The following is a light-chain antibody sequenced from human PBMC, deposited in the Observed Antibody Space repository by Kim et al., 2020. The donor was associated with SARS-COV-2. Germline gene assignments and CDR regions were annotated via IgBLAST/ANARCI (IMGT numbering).Light chain of an antibody. CDR3: QQYGSSPPWT. V-gene: IGKV3-20*01. J-gene: IGKJ1*01. CDR1: QSISSSY. CDR2: AAS. Sequence: EIVLTQSPGTLSLSPGERATLACRASQSISSSYLGWYQQKPGQTPRLLIFAASSRAPGVPDRFSGSGSGTDFTLTISRLESEDFAVYYCQQYGSSPPWTFGQGTKVEI.